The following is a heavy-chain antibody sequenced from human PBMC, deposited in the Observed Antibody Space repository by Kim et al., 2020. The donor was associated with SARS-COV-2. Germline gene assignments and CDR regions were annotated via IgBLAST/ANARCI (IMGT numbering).Heavy chain of an antibody. CDR3: ATILVAGVSYSLDY. D-gene: IGHD6-19*01. CDR1: GASVTSYY. Sequence: SETLSLTCSVSGASVTSYYWSWIRQPPGKRLEWIGYIHYSGTTNYNPSLKSRVTISVDTSKNQFSLKVSSVTAADTAVYYCATILVAGVSYSLDYWGQGILVTVSS. CDR2: IHYSGTT. J-gene: IGHJ4*02. V-gene: IGHV4-59*08.